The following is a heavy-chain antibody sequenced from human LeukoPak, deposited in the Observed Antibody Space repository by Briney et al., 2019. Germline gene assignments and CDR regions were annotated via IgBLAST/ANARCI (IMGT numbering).Heavy chain of an antibody. V-gene: IGHV3-33*01. CDR1: AFTFKSYG. D-gene: IGHD4-23*01. Sequence: PGGSLRLSCAASAFTFKSYGMHWVRQAPGKGLEWVAVIWSDENKKYYADTVRGRIAISRDNSEKTLYLQMDSLRAEDTAVYFCARGRSSYGNSSLSYYYMDVWGKGTTVTVSS. J-gene: IGHJ6*03. CDR2: IWSDENKK. CDR3: ARGRSSYGNSSLSYYYMDV.